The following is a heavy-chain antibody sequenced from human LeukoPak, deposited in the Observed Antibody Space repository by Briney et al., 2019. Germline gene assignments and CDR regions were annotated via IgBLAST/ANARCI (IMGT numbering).Heavy chain of an antibody. CDR1: GFTFSSYA. CDR2: ISGSGGST. V-gene: IGHV3-23*01. D-gene: IGHD3-10*01. J-gene: IGHJ4*02. CDR3: AKRPRGNYLDPFDY. Sequence: GGCVRLSCAASGFTFSSYAMSWVRQAPGKGLEWVSGISGSGGSTYYADSVKGRFTISRDNSKNRLYLQMNGLRAEDTAVYYCAKRPRGNYLDPFDYWGEGTVDTVSS.